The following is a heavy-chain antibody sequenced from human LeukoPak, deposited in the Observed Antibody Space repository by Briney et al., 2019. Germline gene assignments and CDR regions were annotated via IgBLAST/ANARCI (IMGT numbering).Heavy chain of an antibody. CDR1: GFTFSSYA. CDR3: AKDVLYSSSTDRWACDY. J-gene: IGHJ4*02. D-gene: IGHD6-6*01. Sequence: GGSLRLSCAASGFTFSSYAMNRVRQASGKGLEWVSTIGGTGHFTYYADSVKGRFTVSRDNSKNTLYLQMNTLKAEDTAVYYCAKDVLYSSSTDRWACDYWGQGTLVTVSA. CDR2: IGGTGHFT. V-gene: IGHV3-23*01.